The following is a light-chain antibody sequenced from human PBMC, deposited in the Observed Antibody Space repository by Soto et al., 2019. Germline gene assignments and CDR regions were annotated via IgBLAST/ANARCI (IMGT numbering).Light chain of an antibody. CDR1: QSVNSN. CDR2: AAS. CDR3: QQYYSNPTT. V-gene: IGKV3-15*01. Sequence: IALTQSPCTLSMLHGERATLSCRASQSVNSNLAWYQQKPGQAPRLLIYAASTRATGIPARFSGSGSGTDFTLTISSLQSEDFAVYYCQQYYSNPTTFGQGTGLEI. J-gene: IGKJ5*01.